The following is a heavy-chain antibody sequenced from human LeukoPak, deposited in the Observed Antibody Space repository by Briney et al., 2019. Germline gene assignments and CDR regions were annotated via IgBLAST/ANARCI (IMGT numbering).Heavy chain of an antibody. CDR2: IIPIFGIA. CDR3: ARVGIDAFDI. J-gene: IGHJ3*02. V-gene: IGHV1-69*04. CDR1: GGTFSSYA. Sequence: SVKVSCKASGGTFSSYAISWVRQAPGQGLEWMGRIIPIFGIANYAQKFQGRVTITADKSTSTAYIELSSLRSEDTAVYYCARVGIDAFDIWGQGTMVTVSS.